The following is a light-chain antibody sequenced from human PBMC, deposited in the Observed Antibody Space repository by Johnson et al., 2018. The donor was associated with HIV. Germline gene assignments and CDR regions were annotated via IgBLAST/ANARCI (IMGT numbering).Light chain of an antibody. V-gene: IGLV1-51*02. J-gene: IGLJ1*01. Sequence: QSVLTQPPSVSAAPGQKVTISCSGSSSNIGNNYVSWYQQLPGTAPKLLIFENNKRPSGIPDRFSGSKSGTSATLGITGLQTGDEADYYCGTWDSSLSADDVVGTGTKVTVL. CDR3: GTWDSSLSADDV. CDR2: ENN. CDR1: SSNIGNNY.